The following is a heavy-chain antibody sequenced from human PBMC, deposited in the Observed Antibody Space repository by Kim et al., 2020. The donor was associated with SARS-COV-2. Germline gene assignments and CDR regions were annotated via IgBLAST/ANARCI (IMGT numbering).Heavy chain of an antibody. V-gene: IGHV4-34*01. CDR1: GGSFSGYY. CDR2: INHSGST. D-gene: IGHD2-15*01. CDR3: ARDSSAYYYYYNGMDV. J-gene: IGHJ6*02. Sequence: SETLSLTCAVYGGSFSGYYWSWIRQPPGKGLEWIGEINHSGSTNYNPSLKSRVTISVDTSKNQFSLKLSSVTAADTAVYYCARDSSAYYYYYNGMDVWGQGTPVTVSS.